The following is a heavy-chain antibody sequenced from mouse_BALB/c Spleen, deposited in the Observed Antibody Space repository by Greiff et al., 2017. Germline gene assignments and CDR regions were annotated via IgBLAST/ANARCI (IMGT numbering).Heavy chain of an antibody. J-gene: IGHJ3*01. CDR2: IHYSGST. Sequence: EVKLQQSGPDLVKPSQSLSLTCTVTGYSITSGYSWHWIRQFPGNKLEWMGYIHYSGSTNYNPSLKSRTSITRDTSKNQFFLQLNSVTTEDTATYYCARSETITTGCAYWGQGTLVTVSA. CDR3: ARSETITTGCAY. CDR1: GYSITSGYS. V-gene: IGHV3-1*02. D-gene: IGHD2-4*01.